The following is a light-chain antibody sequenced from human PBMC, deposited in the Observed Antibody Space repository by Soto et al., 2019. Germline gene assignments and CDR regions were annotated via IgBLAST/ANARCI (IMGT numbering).Light chain of an antibody. CDR1: QSVSSSF. CDR3: QQYGSSPVT. J-gene: IGKJ4*01. CDR2: GAS. Sequence: EIVLTQSPGTLSLSPGEGATLSCRASQSVSSSFLAWYQQKPGQAPRLLIYGASSRATGIPDRFSGSGSGTDFTLTISRLEAEDFAVYYCQQYGSSPVTCGGGTKVDIK. V-gene: IGKV3-20*01.